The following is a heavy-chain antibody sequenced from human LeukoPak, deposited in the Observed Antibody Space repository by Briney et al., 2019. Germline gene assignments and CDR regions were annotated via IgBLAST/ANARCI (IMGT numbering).Heavy chain of an antibody. CDR1: GFTFSTYT. CDR3: AKDRAGTPWAD. D-gene: IGHD1-1*01. CDR2: IDGRGVDT. J-gene: IGHJ4*02. Sequence: GGSLRLSCEASGFTFSTYTMTWVRQAPGKGLECVSTIDGRGVDTYYADSVKGRFTISRDNSRNTVYLQMNSLRAEDTAVYYCAKDRAGTPWADWGQGTLVTVSS. V-gene: IGHV3-23*01.